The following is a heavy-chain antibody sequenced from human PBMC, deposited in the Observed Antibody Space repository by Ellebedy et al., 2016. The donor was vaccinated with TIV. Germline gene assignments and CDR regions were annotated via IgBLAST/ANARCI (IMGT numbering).Heavy chain of an antibody. CDR3: ARGDPVMATGYWFDP. Sequence: PGGSLRLSCTASGFSFGDYAMTWVRQAPGKRLEWVGFIRSKIYGGTTEYAASVKGRFTISRDDSKSIAYLQMNSLKTEDTAVYYCARGDPVMATGYWFDPWGQGTLVTVSS. J-gene: IGHJ5*02. CDR1: GFSFGDYA. D-gene: IGHD5-18*01. CDR2: IRSKIYGGTT. V-gene: IGHV3-49*04.